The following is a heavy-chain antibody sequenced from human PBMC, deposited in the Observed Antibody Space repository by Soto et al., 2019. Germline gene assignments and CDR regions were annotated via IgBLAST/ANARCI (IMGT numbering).Heavy chain of an antibody. J-gene: IGHJ4*01. D-gene: IGHD3-22*01. CDR2: IKSKTDGGTT. CDR3: TTDSYSTIIIVRFDY. Sequence: GGSLRLSCAASGFTFSNAWINWVRQAPGKGLEWVGRIKSKTDGGTTDYAAPVKGRFATSRDDSNNMVYLQMNSLKIEDTAVYYCTTDSYSTIIIVRFDYRGHGTLVTVSS. V-gene: IGHV3-15*07. CDR1: GFTFSNAW.